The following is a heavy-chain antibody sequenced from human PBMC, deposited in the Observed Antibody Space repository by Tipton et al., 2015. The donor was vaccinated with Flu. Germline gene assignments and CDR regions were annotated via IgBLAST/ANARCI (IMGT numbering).Heavy chain of an antibody. V-gene: IGHV4-34*01. Sequence: LRLSCAVYGGSFSGYYWSWIRQPPGKGLEWIGEINHSGSTNYNPSLKSRVTISVDTSKNQFSLKLSSVIAADTAVYYCARDLGGGSGWYRYFDIWGQGTLVTVSS. CDR1: GGSFSGYY. CDR3: ARDLGGGSGWYRYFDI. D-gene: IGHD6-19*01. J-gene: IGHJ4*02. CDR2: INHSGST.